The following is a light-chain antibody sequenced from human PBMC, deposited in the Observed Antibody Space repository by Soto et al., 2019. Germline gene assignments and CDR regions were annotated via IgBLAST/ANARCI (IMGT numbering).Light chain of an antibody. CDR3: ETWDINTHVV. Sequence: QLVLTQSSSASASLGSSVKLTCTLSSGHSSYIIAWHQQQPGKAPRYLMKLEGSVSYNKGSGVPDRFSGSSSGADRYLTMSNLQFEDEADYYCETWDINTHVVFGGGTKLTVL. V-gene: IGLV4-60*02. CDR2: LEGSVSY. CDR1: SGHSSYI. J-gene: IGLJ2*01.